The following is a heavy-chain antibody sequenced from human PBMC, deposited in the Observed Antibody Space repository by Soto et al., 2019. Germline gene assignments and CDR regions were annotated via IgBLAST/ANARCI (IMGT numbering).Heavy chain of an antibody. CDR1: GYTFTRYG. V-gene: IGHV1-8*01. Sequence: GGPVKVSCKGSGYTFTRYGIKWGRQATGQRVEWVGWMNPNSGNTGYAQKFQGRVTRTRNTSISTAYMELSSLRSEDTAVYYCARGRKGSYDFWSSYAYYYYYYMDVWGKGTTVTVSS. CDR3: ARGRKGSYDFWSSYAYYYYYYMDV. J-gene: IGHJ6*03. CDR2: MNPNSGNT. D-gene: IGHD3-3*01.